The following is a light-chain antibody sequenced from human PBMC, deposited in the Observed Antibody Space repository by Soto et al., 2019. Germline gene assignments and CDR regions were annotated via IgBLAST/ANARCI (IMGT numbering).Light chain of an antibody. CDR3: QQYSSSPVT. CDR1: QRVSNTY. Sequence: EIVLAQSPGTLSLSPGERATLSCRASQRVSNTYLAWYQQKPGQAPRLLIYGVSSRATGISDRFSGSGSGTDFTLTISTLEPEDFAVYYCQQYSSSPVTFGGGTKVDIK. CDR2: GVS. V-gene: IGKV3-20*01. J-gene: IGKJ4*01.